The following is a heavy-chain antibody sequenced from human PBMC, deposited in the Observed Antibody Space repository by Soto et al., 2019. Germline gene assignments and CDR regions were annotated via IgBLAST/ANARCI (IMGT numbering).Heavy chain of an antibody. V-gene: IGHV4-34*01. D-gene: IGHD2-15*01. CDR2: INHSGST. CDR1: GASFSGYY. CDR3: ARLRPTRAPDY. Sequence: SETLSLTCAVYGASFSGYYWSWIRQPPGKGLEWIGEINHSGSTNYNPSLKSRVTISVDTSKNQFSLKLSSVTAADTAVYYCARLRPTRAPDYWGQGNLVT. J-gene: IGHJ4*02.